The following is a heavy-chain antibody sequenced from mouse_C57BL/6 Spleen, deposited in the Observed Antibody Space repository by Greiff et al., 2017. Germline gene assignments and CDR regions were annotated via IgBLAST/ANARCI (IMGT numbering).Heavy chain of an antibody. CDR3: ARSTVVATRYFDY. J-gene: IGHJ2*01. CDR1: GYTFTSYW. CDR2: IDPSDSYT. V-gene: IGHV1-69*01. D-gene: IGHD1-1*01. Sequence: QVQLKQPGAELVMPGASVKLSCKASGYTFTSYWMHWVKQRPGQGLEWIGEIDPSDSYTNYNQKFKGKSTLTVDKSSSTAYMQLSSLTSEDSADYYCARSTVVATRYFDYWGQGTTLTVSS.